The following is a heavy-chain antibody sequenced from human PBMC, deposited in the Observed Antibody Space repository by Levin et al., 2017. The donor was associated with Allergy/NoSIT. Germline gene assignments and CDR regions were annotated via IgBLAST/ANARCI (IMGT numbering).Heavy chain of an antibody. CDR1: GGSFSGYY. CDR3: ARDTPPAYCSGGSCYYYYGMDG. V-gene: IGHV4-34*01. D-gene: IGHD2-15*01. Sequence: SQTLSLTCAVYGGSFSGYYWSWIRQPPGKGLEWIGEINHSGSTNYNPSLKSRVTISVDTSKNQFSLKLSSVTAADTAVYYCARDTPPAYCSGGSCYYYYGMDGWGQGTTVTVSS. CDR2: INHSGST. J-gene: IGHJ6*02.